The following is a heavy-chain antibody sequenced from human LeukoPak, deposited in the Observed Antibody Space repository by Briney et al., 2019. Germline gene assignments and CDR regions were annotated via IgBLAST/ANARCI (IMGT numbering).Heavy chain of an antibody. CDR2: FDPEDGET. D-gene: IGHD5-12*01. J-gene: IGHJ3*02. CDR1: GYTLTELS. V-gene: IGHV1-24*01. CDR3: ATVSGIVATVDAFDI. Sequence: ASVNVSCKVSGYTLTELSMHWVRQAPGKGLEWMGGFDPEDGETIYAQKFQGRVTMTEDTSTDTAYMELSSLRSEDTAVYYCATVSGIVATVDAFDIWGQGTMVTVSS.